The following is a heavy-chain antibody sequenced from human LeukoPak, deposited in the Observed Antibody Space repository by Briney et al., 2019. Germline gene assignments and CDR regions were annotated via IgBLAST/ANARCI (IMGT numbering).Heavy chain of an antibody. D-gene: IGHD1-26*01. V-gene: IGHV4-59*12. CDR1: GGSISSYY. CDR3: ARGRLGSYDY. J-gene: IGHJ4*02. Sequence: PSETLPLTCTVSGGSISSYYWSWIRQPPGKGLEWIGYIYYSGSTNYNPSLKSRVTISVDTSKNQFSLKLSSVTAADTAVYYCARGRLGSYDYWGQGTLVTVSS. CDR2: IYYSGST.